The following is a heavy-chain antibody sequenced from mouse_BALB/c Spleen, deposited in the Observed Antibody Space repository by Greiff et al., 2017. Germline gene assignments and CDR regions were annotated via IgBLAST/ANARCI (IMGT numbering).Heavy chain of an antibody. CDR1: GFSLTGYG. V-gene: IGHV2-6-7*01. J-gene: IGHJ2*01. Sequence: VHLVESGPGLVAPSQSLSITCTVSGFSLTGYGVNWVRQPPGKGLEWLGMIWGDGSTDYNSALKSRLSISKDNSKSQVFLKMNSLQTDDTARYYCARGGDGSSYYFDYWGQGTTLTVSS. CDR3: ARGGDGSSYYFDY. CDR2: IWGDGST. D-gene: IGHD1-1*01.